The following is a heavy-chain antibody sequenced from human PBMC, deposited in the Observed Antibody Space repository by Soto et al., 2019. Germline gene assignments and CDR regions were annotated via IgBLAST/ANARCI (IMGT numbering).Heavy chain of an antibody. CDR3: PTANEVACFDS. J-gene: IGHJ5*01. CDR2: ITNRGTHT. V-gene: IGHV3-21*06. D-gene: IGHD2-15*01. Sequence: HWWSLRLCCASCRVTVRLYTMNGVLQAPGKGLQWVASITNRGTHTYSADSVKGRFTISRDNDKNSLYLQMNNLRAEYTATYYCPTANEVACFDSCGLATLVTVSS. CDR1: RVTVRLYT.